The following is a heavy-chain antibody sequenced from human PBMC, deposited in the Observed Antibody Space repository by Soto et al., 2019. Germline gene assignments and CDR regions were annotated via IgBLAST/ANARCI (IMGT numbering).Heavy chain of an antibody. J-gene: IGHJ6*02. V-gene: IGHV1-2*02. CDR2: LKSDNGGA. Sequence: ASVKVSCKASGYSFTGHYMHWVRQVSGKRREYLGWLKSDNGGAYYAPKFQGRVTFTRDTSTTTAYMELSGLRSDDTAVYFCARDLCPLGSGSPCPTYGLDVWGQGTTVTVSS. CDR3: ARDLCPLGSGSPCPTYGLDV. CDR1: GYSFTGHY. D-gene: IGHD3-10*01.